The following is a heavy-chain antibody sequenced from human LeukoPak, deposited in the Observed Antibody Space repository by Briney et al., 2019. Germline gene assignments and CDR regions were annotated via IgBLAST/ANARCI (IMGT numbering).Heavy chain of an antibody. CDR1: GLTFSSYE. J-gene: IGHJ6*02. Sequence: GGSLRLSCAASGLTFSSYEMSWVCQAPGKGLEWLSYISTGGSTTHYADSVKGRFTMSRDNVKNSLYLQMNSLRAEDTAVYYCARYYGSGSYVTGGMDVWGQGTTVTVSS. D-gene: IGHD3-10*01. CDR3: ARYYGSGSYVTGGMDV. V-gene: IGHV3-48*03. CDR2: ISTGGSTT.